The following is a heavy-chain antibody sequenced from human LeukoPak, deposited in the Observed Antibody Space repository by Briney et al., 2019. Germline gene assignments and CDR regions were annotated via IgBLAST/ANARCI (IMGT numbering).Heavy chain of an antibody. CDR2: ISISSNYI. V-gene: IGHV3-21*01. CDR1: GFTFSDYN. Sequence: GGSLRLSCAASGFTFSDYNMRWVRQAPGKGLEWVSSISISSNYIYYTDSVKGRCTISRDNAKNTLFLHMNSLRAEDTAVYYCNVRWGPNSDYWGQGTLVTVSS. CDR3: NVRWGPNSDY. J-gene: IGHJ4*02. D-gene: IGHD7-27*01.